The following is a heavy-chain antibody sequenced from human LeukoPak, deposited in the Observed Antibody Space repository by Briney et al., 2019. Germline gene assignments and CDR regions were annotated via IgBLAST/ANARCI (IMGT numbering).Heavy chain of an antibody. CDR1: GGSISSYY. Sequence: SETLSLTCTVSGGSISSYYWSWIRQPPGKGLEWIGYIYYSGSTNYNPSLKSRVTISVDTSKNQFSLKLSSVTAADTAVYYCARMRGYSSSDWGRGTLVTVSS. CDR2: IYYSGST. CDR3: ARMRGYSSSD. V-gene: IGHV4-59*01. D-gene: IGHD6-6*01. J-gene: IGHJ4*02.